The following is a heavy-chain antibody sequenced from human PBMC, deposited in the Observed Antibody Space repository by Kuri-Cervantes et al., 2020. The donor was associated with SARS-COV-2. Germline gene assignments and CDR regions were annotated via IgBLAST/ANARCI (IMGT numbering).Heavy chain of an antibody. CDR3: AHSGGPGFGGYFDL. Sequence: SGPTLATPTQTLPLTCTSPGFSLSTSGVGVGWIRQPPGKALEWLALIYWNDDKRYSPSLKSRLTITKDTSKNQVVLTMTNMDPVDTATYYCAHSGGPGFGGYFDLWGRGTLVPSPQ. CDR2: IYWNDDK. J-gene: IGHJ2*01. V-gene: IGHV2-5*01. D-gene: IGHD3-16*01. CDR1: GFSLSTSGVG.